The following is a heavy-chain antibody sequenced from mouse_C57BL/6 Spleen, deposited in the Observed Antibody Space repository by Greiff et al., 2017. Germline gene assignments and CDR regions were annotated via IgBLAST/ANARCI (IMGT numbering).Heavy chain of an antibody. V-gene: IGHV6-6*01. Sequence: EVKLMESGGGLVQPGGSMKLSCAASGFTFSDAWMDWVRQSPEKGLEWVAEIRNKANNHATYYAESVKGRFTISRDDSKSSVYLQMNSLRAEDTGIYYCTREDYSNYVRFAYWGQGTLVTVSA. D-gene: IGHD2-5*01. CDR1: GFTFSDAW. CDR3: TREDYSNYVRFAY. CDR2: IRNKANNHAT. J-gene: IGHJ3*01.